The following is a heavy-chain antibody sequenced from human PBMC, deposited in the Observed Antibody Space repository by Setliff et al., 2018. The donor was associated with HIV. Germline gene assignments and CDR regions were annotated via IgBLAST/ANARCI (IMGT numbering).Heavy chain of an antibody. D-gene: IGHD3-22*01. CDR1: GFTLSTYA. Sequence: PGGSLRLSCAAPGFTLSTYAMSWIRQAPGKGLEWVSVISGSGGTTYYSDSVKGRFTSSRDISKNTVHLQMNSLKVDDTAVYYCARDQRPLPSSVWAMDVWGKGTTVTVSS. CDR3: ARDQRPLPSSVWAMDV. CDR2: ISGSGGTT. V-gene: IGHV3-23*01. J-gene: IGHJ6*03.